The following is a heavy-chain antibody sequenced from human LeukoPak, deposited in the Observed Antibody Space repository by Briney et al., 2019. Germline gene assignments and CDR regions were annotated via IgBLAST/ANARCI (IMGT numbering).Heavy chain of an antibody. CDR1: GFTFSSDW. CDR3: ARYDYGGNYDY. CDR2: INRDGRST. D-gene: IGHD4-23*01. Sequence: QPGGSLRLSCAASGFTFSSDWMHWVRQAPGKGLVWVSRINRDGRSTTYADSVKGRFTISRDNAKNLLYLQMNSLRAEDTAVYYCARYDYGGNYDYWGQGTLVTVSS. V-gene: IGHV3-74*01. J-gene: IGHJ4*02.